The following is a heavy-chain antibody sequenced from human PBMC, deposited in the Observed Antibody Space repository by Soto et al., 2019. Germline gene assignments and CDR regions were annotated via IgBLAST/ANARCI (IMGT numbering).Heavy chain of an antibody. J-gene: IGHJ4*01. CDR1: GDSVSSNSAG. D-gene: IGHD1-26*01. CDR3: ARGEQYSGRIFDY. CDR2: TYYRSKWYY. Sequence: SQTLSLTCAITGDSVSSNSAGWSWVRQSPSKGLEWLGRTYYRSKWYYEYAVSVRGRITINPDTSKNQYSLQLNSVTPEDTAVYFCARGEQYSGRIFDYWGQGTLVTVSS. V-gene: IGHV6-1*01.